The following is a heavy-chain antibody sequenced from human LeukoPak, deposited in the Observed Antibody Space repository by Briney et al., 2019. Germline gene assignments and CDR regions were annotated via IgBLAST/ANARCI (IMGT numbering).Heavy chain of an antibody. CDR1: GFSLSNYP. V-gene: IGHV3-23*01. D-gene: IGHD3-3*02. Sequence: GGSLRLSCAASGFSLSNYPMGWVRQAPVKGLEWLSAIGEEKSGSWTKSADSVKGRFTISRDNSENTLYLQMDSLTVEDTAVYYCAKAGVISGWDYWGQGVLVTVSS. CDR2: IGEEKSGSWT. J-gene: IGHJ4*02. CDR3: AKAGVISGWDY.